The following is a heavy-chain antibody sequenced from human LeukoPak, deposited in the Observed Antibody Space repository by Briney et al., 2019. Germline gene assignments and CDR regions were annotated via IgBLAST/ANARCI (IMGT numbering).Heavy chain of an antibody. CDR3: ASTTGASGSLGY. J-gene: IGHJ4*02. Sequence: ASVKVSCKASGYTLTSYAMHWVRQAPGQRLEWMGWINAGNGNTKYSQKFQGRVTITRDTSASTAYMELSSLRSEDTAVYYCASTTGASGSLGYWGQGTLVTVSS. CDR2: INAGNGNT. D-gene: IGHD1-26*01. V-gene: IGHV1-3*01. CDR1: GYTLTSYA.